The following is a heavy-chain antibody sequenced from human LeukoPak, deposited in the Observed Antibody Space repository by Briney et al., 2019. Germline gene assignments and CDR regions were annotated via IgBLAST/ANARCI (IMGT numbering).Heavy chain of an antibody. Sequence: PGGSLRLSCAASGFTVSSNYMSWVRQAPGKGLEWVSVIYSGGSTYYSDSVKGRVTISRDKSKNTLYLQMNSLTADDTVVYYCASGYCSSTSCYTDAFDIWGQGTMVTVSS. D-gene: IGHD2-2*02. CDR1: GFTVSSNY. V-gene: IGHV3-66*02. CDR3: ASGYCSSTSCYTDAFDI. CDR2: IYSGGST. J-gene: IGHJ3*02.